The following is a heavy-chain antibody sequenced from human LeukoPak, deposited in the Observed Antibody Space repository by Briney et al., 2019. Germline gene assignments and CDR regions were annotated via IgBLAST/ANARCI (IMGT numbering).Heavy chain of an antibody. D-gene: IGHD4-23*01. V-gene: IGHV3-33*01. J-gene: IGHJ5*02. CDR2: IWYDGSNK. Sequence: GGSLRLSCAASGFTFSSYGMHWVRQAPGKGLERVAVIWYDGSNKYYADSVKGRFTISRDNSKNTLYLQMNSLRAEDTAVYYCARSSTTVVTPSWFDPWGQGTLVTVSS. CDR3: ARSSTTVVTPSWFDP. CDR1: GFTFSSYG.